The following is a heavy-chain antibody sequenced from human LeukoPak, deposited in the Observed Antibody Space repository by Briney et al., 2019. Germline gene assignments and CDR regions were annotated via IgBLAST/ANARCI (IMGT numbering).Heavy chain of an antibody. D-gene: IGHD6-25*01. CDR1: GGSISSYY. CDR2: IYYSGST. CDR3: AGGQRLPIDY. J-gene: IGHJ4*02. V-gene: IGHV4-59*01. Sequence: SETLSLTCTVSGGSISSYYWSWIRQPPGKGLEWIGYIYYSGSTNYNPSLKSRVTISVDTSKNQFSLKLSSVTAADTAVYYCAGGQRLPIDYWGQGTLVTVSS.